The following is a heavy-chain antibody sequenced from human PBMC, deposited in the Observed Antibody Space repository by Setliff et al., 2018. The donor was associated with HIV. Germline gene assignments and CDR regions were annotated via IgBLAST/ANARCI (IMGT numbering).Heavy chain of an antibody. CDR3: AKEDQRVTSVDY. J-gene: IGHJ4*02. V-gene: IGHV3-23*01. Sequence: PGGSLRLSCAASGFRFNIYAMTWVRQAPGKGLQWVSSISGRGTNTYYADSVKGRFTISRDNSKNTLSLQLNSLTAEDTAVYYCAKEDQRVTSVDYWGQGTPVTVS. CDR2: ISGRGTNT. D-gene: IGHD2-2*01. CDR1: GFRFNIYA.